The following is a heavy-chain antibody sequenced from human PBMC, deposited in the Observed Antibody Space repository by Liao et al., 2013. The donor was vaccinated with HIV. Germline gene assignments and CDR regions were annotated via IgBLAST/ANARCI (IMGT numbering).Heavy chain of an antibody. V-gene: IGHV4-34*01. CDR1: GGSFSGYY. Sequence: QVQLQQWGAGLLKPSETLSLTCAVYGGSFSGYYWSWIRQPPGKGLEWIGEINHSGSTNYNPSLKSRVTISVDTSKNQFSLKLSSVTAADTAVYYCAAYYDFWSGYYGPDAFDIWAKGQWSPSPQ. J-gene: IGHJ3*02. D-gene: IGHD3-3*01. CDR3: AAYYDFWSGYYGPDAFDI. CDR2: INHSGST.